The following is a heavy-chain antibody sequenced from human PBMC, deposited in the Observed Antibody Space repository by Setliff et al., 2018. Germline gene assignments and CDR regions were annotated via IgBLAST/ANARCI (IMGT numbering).Heavy chain of an antibody. J-gene: IGHJ4*02. CDR1: GFTFSSYW. V-gene: IGHV3-7*01. CDR3: ATSDWYAAFDH. Sequence: PGESLKISCAASGFTFSSYWMSWVRQAPGKGLEWVANIKQDESEKHYVGSVKGRFTISRDNARNSVYLQMNSLRAEDAAVYYCATSDWYAAFDHWGQGTLVTVSS. CDR2: IKQDESEK. D-gene: IGHD6-19*01.